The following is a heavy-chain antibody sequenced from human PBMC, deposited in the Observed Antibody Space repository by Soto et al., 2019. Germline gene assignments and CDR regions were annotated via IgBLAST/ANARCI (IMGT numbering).Heavy chain of an antibody. CDR3: ARDIVVVPAPRY. J-gene: IGHJ4*02. V-gene: IGHV4-39*02. Sequence: SATLSLTCTVSGGSISSSSYYWGWIRQPPGKGLEWIGSIYYSGSTYYNPSLKSRVTISVDTSKNQFSLKLSSVAAADTAVYYCARDIVVVPAPRYWGQGTLVTVSS. CDR2: IYYSGST. D-gene: IGHD2-2*01. CDR1: GGSISSSSYY.